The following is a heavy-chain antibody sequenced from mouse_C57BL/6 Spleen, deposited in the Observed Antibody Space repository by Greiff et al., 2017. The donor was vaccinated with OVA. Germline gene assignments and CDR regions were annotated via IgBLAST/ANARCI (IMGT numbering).Heavy chain of an antibody. V-gene: IGHV3-1*01. CDR1: GYSITSGYD. Sequence: VQLQQSGPGMVKPSQSLSLTCTVTGYSITSGYDWHRIRHFPGNNLEWMGYISYSSSTNYNPSLQSRISITHDTSKNHFFLKLNSVTTEDTATYYCARDTGYYGFAYWGQGTLVTVSA. CDR3: ARDTGYYGFAY. J-gene: IGHJ3*01. CDR2: ISYSSST. D-gene: IGHD1-1*01.